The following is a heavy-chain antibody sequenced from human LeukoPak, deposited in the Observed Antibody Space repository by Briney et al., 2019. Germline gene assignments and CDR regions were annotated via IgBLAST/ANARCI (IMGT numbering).Heavy chain of an antibody. D-gene: IGHD3-10*01. Sequence: GGSLRPSRAPSRFTFTAYYMSWIRQAPGQGLEWVSYISSSGSTLSYAASVKGRFTISRDNAKNSLYLQMNSLRAEDTAVYYCAREGTYYYGSGSYYRYTFDWWGQGTLVTVSS. CDR2: ISSSGSTL. CDR3: AREGTYYYGSGSYYRYTFDW. V-gene: IGHV3-11*04. CDR1: RFTFTAYY. J-gene: IGHJ4*02.